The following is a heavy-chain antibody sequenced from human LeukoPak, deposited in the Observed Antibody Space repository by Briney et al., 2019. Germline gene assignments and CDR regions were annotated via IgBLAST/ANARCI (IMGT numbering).Heavy chain of an antibody. CDR3: ATVHHSSGWYAWQNWFDP. V-gene: IGHV3-23*01. D-gene: IGHD6-19*01. J-gene: IGHJ5*02. CDR1: GFTFSSYA. CDR2: ISGSGGST. Sequence: PGGSLRLSCAASGFTFSSYAMSWVRQAPGKGLEWVSAISGSGGSTYYADSVKGRSTISRDNSKNTLYLQMNSLRAEDTAVYYCATVHHSSGWYAWQNWFDPWGQGTLVTVSS.